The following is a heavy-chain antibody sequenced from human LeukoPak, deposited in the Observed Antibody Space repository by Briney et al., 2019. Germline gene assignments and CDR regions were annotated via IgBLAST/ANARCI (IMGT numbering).Heavy chain of an antibody. J-gene: IGHJ4*02. CDR3: ARWAYGSGYYSDY. D-gene: IGHD3-3*01. CDR1: GFTFSSYS. CDR2: ISSSSSYI. Sequence: GSLRLSCAASGFTFSSYSMNWVRQAPGKGLEWVSSISSSSSYIYYADSVKGRFTISRDNAKNSLYLQVNSLRAEDTAVYYCARWAYGSGYYSDYWGQGTLVTVSS. V-gene: IGHV3-21*01.